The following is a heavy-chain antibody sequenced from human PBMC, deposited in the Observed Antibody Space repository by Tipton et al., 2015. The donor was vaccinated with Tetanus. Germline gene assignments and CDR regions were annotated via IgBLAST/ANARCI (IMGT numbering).Heavy chain of an antibody. CDR1: GYTFTHYG. J-gene: IGHJ5*02. CDR3: ARGRGLRPHEYLEH. D-gene: IGHD3/OR15-3a*01. V-gene: IGHV1-18*01. Sequence: QLVQSGAEVKKPGASVKVSCKASGYTFTHYGVNWVRQAPGQGLEWMGWISPFNENVNYAEKFQGRLTMTTDRSTATVYMDLRSLRSDDTAVYYCARGRGLRPHEYLEHWGQGTLVTVSS. CDR2: ISPFNENV.